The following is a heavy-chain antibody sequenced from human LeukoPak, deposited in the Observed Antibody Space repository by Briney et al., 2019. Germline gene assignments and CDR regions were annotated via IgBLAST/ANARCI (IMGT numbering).Heavy chain of an antibody. Sequence: PGGSLRLSCAASGFTFSSYSMNWVHQAPGNGLEWVSSISSSSSYIYYADSVKGRFTISRDNAKHSLYLQMNSLRAEDTAVYYCARDSGITMVRGVFPVDYWGQGTLVTVSS. J-gene: IGHJ4*02. CDR2: ISSSSSYI. D-gene: IGHD3-10*01. CDR1: GFTFSSYS. V-gene: IGHV3-21*01. CDR3: ARDSGITMVRGVFPVDY.